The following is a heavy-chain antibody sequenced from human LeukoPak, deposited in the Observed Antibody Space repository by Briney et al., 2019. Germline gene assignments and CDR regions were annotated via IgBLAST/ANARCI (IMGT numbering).Heavy chain of an antibody. Sequence: SETLSLTCAVYGGSFSGYYWSWIRQPPGKGLEWIGEINHSGSTNYNPSLKSRVTISVDTSKNQFSPKLSSVTAADTAVYYCARHPTLTSGGNFDYWGQGTLVTVSS. V-gene: IGHV4-34*01. CDR2: INHSGST. CDR1: GGSFSGYY. J-gene: IGHJ4*02. CDR3: ARHPTLTSGGNFDY. D-gene: IGHD1-14*01.